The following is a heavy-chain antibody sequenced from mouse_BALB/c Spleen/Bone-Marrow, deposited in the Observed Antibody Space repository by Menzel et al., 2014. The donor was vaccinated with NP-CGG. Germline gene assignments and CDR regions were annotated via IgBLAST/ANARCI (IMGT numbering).Heavy chain of an antibody. Sequence: QVQLQQPGAELAKPGASVKMSCKASGYTFTSYWMHWVKQRPGQGLEWIGYINPSTGYTEYNQKFKDKATLTADKSSSTAYMQLSSLTSEDSAVYYCARERYAGYYFDYWGQGTTHTVSS. V-gene: IGHV1-7*01. CDR1: GYTFTSYW. D-gene: IGHD2-3*01. CDR2: INPSTGYT. CDR3: ARERYAGYYFDY. J-gene: IGHJ2*01.